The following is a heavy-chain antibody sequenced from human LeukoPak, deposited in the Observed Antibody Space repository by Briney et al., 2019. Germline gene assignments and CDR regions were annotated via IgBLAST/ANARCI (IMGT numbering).Heavy chain of an antibody. J-gene: IGHJ4*02. D-gene: IGHD2/OR15-2a*01. CDR3: AKYDYFSGAEDY. Sequence: SETLSLTCTVSGGSISSYYWSWIRQPPGKGLEWIGYIYYSGSTNYNPSLKSRVTISVDTSKNQFSLKLSSVTAADTAVYYCAKYDYFSGAEDYWGQGTLVTVSS. CDR2: IYYSGST. CDR1: GGSISSYY. V-gene: IGHV4-59*08.